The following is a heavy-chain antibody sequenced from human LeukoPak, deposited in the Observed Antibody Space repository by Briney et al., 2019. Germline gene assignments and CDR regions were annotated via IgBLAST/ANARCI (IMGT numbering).Heavy chain of an antibody. CDR3: ARAVAGTDAFDI. D-gene: IGHD6-19*01. V-gene: IGHV3-30*04. Sequence: GGSLRLSCAASGFTFSSYAMHWVRQAPGKGLEWVAVISYDGSNKYYADSVKGRFTISRDNSKNTLYLQMNSLRAEDTAVYYCARAVAGTDAFDIWGQGTMVTVSS. CDR1: GFTFSSYA. CDR2: ISYDGSNK. J-gene: IGHJ3*02.